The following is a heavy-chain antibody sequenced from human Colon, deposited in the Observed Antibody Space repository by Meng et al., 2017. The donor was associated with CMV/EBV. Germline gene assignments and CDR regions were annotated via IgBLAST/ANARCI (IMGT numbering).Heavy chain of an antibody. Sequence: GSLRLSCTVSGGSITSYYWSWVRQPPGKALEWIGFVYDSGSTNYNPSLKSRVTISIDSAKNQFSLSLSSVTAADTAVYYCARGAKEFPYWGQGTLVTVSS. CDR3: ARGAKEFPY. V-gene: IGHV4-59*01. D-gene: IGHD3-10*01. CDR1: GGSITSYY. J-gene: IGHJ4*02. CDR2: VYDSGST.